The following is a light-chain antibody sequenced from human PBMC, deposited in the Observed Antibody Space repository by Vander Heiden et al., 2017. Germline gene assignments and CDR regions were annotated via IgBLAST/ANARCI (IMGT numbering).Light chain of an antibody. CDR2: DVR. CDR3: TSYTSRTTWV. V-gene: IGLV2-14*03. CDR1: SRDVVGYND. Sequence: QSALTKPACVSGDPGKSITNPCTGISRDVVGYNDVSWYQLHRGKAPKVMIYDVRNRPSGVSNRFSGSKSGNTASLTISGLQAEDEADYYCTSYTSRTTWVFGGGTKLTVL. J-gene: IGLJ2*01.